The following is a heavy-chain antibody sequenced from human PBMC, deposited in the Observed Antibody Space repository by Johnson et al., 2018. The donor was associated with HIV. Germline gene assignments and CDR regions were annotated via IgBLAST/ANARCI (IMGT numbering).Heavy chain of an antibody. Sequence: VQLVESGGGLVQPGRSLRLSCAASAFPFDDHALHWVRQTPGKGLQWFSIILKGRFAISRDNAKNDLDLQMHSLRPEDTALYYCAKGRRGAIFGVARSAFDIWCQGTMVTVSS. V-gene: IGHV3-9*01. CDR1: AFPFDDHA. CDR3: AKGRRGAIFGVARSAFDI. D-gene: IGHD3-3*01. J-gene: IGHJ3*02. CDR2: I.